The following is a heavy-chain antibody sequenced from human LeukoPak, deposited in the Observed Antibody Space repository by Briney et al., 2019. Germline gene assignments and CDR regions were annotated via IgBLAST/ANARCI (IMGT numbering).Heavy chain of an antibody. CDR2: ISGSGSST. V-gene: IGHV3-23*01. D-gene: IGHD3-22*01. CDR3: AKVLAYYYDSSGQVGKYDAFDI. Sequence: GGSLRLSCAASGFTFSSYAMSWVRQAPGKGLEWVSAISGSGSSTYYADSVKGRFTISRDNSKNTLYLQMNSLRAEDTAVYYCAKVLAYYYDSSGQVGKYDAFDIWGQGTMVTVSS. CDR1: GFTFSSYA. J-gene: IGHJ3*02.